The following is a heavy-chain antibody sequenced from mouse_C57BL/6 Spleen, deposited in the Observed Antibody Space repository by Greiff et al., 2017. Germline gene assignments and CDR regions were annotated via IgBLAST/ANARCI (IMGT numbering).Heavy chain of an antibody. D-gene: IGHD1-1*01. CDR2: IYPRDGST. Sequence: QVQLKESDAELVKPGASVKISCKVSGYTFTDHTIYWMKQRPEQGLEWIGDIYPRDGSTTYNEKFKGKATLTADQSSSTAYMQLNSLTSEDSAVYFCARENPYYGSSLDYWGQGTTLTVSS. CDR3: ARENPYYGSSLDY. CDR1: GYTFTDHT. V-gene: IGHV1-78*01. J-gene: IGHJ2*01.